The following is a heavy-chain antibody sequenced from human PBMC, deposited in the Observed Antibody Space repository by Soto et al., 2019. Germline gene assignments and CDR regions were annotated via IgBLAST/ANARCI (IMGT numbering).Heavy chain of an antibody. V-gene: IGHV3-9*01. CDR1: GFTFDDYA. CDR2: ISWNGKEI. Sequence: VQLVESGGGLEQPDRSLRLSCAGSGFTFDDYALHWVRQVPRKGLEWVSGISWNGKEIGYADSVKGRFIVSRDNAKNSLYLQLNSLRVEDTALYFCVKDSSWEPRILDFWGQGTRVTVSS. D-gene: IGHD1-26*01. CDR3: VKDSSWEPRILDF. J-gene: IGHJ3*01.